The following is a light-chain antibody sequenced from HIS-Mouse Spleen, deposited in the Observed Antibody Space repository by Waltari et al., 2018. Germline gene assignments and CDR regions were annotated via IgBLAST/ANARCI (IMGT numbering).Light chain of an antibody. CDR2: KES. V-gene: IGLV3-16*01. J-gene: IGLJ3*02. CDR3: LSADSSGTWV. CDR1: AFRKKD. Sequence: SHELTQPPSVSVSLGQMARTTCSGAAFRKKDAYWYQQKPGQFRWLVTYKESERPSGIPERFSGSSSGTIVTLTISGVQAEDEADYYCLSADSSGTWVFGGGTKLTVL.